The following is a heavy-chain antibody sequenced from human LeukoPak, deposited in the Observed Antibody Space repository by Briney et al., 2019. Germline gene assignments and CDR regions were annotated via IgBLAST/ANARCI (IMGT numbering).Heavy chain of an antibody. CDR3: ARVGEGAAKD. Sequence: GGSLRLSCAASRFSFSTYPMGWVRQAPGKGLEWVSVIYSAGNTYYADSVKGRFTISRDNSKNTLYLQMNSLTVEDTAVYYCARVGEGAAKDWGQGTLVTVSS. CDR1: RFSFSTYP. D-gene: IGHD1-26*01. V-gene: IGHV3-53*01. CDR2: IYSAGNT. J-gene: IGHJ4*02.